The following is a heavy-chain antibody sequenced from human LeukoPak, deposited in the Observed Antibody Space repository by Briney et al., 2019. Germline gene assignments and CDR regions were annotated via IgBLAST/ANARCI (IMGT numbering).Heavy chain of an antibody. CDR2: IYPGESDP. CDR3: ARQVACSGGSCYHNYADY. CDR1: GYRFTSYW. D-gene: IGHD2-15*01. J-gene: IGHJ4*02. V-gene: IGHV5-51*01. Sequence: GESLKISCKGSGYRFTSYWIGWVRQMPGKGLEWMGIIYPGESDPSYSPSLQGQVTISADKSISTAYLQWSSLKASDTAMNYCARQVACSGGSCYHNYADYWGQGTLVTVSS.